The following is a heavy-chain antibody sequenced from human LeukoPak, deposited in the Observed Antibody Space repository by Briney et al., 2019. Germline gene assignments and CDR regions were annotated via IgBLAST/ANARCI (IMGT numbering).Heavy chain of an antibody. CDR1: GFTFDDYA. CDR3: AKDGSTAMVMDNFDC. D-gene: IGHD5-18*01. CDR2: ISWNSGSI. Sequence: GGSLRLSCAASGFTFDDYAMHWVRQAPGKGLEWVSGISWNSGSIGYADSVKGRFTISRDNAKNSLYLQMNSLRAEDTALYYCAKDGSTAMVMDNFDCWGQGTLVTVSS. J-gene: IGHJ4*02. V-gene: IGHV3-9*01.